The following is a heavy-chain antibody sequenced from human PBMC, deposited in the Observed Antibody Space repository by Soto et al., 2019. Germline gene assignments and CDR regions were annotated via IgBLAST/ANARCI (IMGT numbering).Heavy chain of an antibody. D-gene: IGHD6-13*01. Sequence: EVRVLESGGGLVQPGGSLRLSCAGSGFTFINYAMNWVRQAPGKGLEWVSSISGGGDAAFFPDSVRGRFTISRDNSKNTVTRQMNSLGVDEADVYYCAREILGYTPRPNYWYFDIWGRGTLVTVSS. CDR3: AREILGYTPRPNYWYFDI. J-gene: IGHJ2*01. V-gene: IGHV3-23*01. CDR2: ISGGGDAA. CDR1: GFTFINYA.